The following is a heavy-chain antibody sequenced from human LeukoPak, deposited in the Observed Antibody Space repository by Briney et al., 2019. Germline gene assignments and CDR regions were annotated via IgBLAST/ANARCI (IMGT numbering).Heavy chain of an antibody. CDR1: GGSISGFY. V-gene: IGHV4-59*08. CDR3: ARRNYGDYDHYFDY. D-gene: IGHD4-17*01. CDR2: IYYSGSA. Sequence: SETLSLTCTVSGGSISGFYWGWIRQPPGKGLEWIGFIYYSGSANYNPSLKSRVTISVDTSRNQFSLKLSSVTAADTAVYYCARRNYGDYDHYFDYWGQGALVTVSS. J-gene: IGHJ4*02.